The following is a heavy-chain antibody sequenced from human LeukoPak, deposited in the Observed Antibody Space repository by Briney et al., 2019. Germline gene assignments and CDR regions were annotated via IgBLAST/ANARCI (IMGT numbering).Heavy chain of an antibody. CDR2: IYYSGST. Sequence: PSETLSLTCTVSGGSISSYYWSWIRQPPGKGLEWIGYIYYSGSTNYNPSLKSRVTISVDTSKNQLSLKLSSVTAADTAVYYCARSGAYYGDLLTYWGQGTLVTVSS. CDR3: ARSGAYYGDLLTY. V-gene: IGHV4-59*01. J-gene: IGHJ4*02. D-gene: IGHD4-17*01. CDR1: GGSISSYY.